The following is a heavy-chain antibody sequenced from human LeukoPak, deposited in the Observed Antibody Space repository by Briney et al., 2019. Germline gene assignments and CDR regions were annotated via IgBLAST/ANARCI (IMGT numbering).Heavy chain of an antibody. J-gene: IGHJ4*02. Sequence: QSGGSLRLSCAASGFTFSSYGMHWVRQAPGKGLEWVSVIYSGGSTYYADSVKGRFTISRDNSKNTLYLQMNSLRAEDTAVYYCAREGIAAAFDYWGQGTLVTVSS. CDR2: IYSGGST. D-gene: IGHD6-13*01. CDR3: AREGIAAAFDY. V-gene: IGHV3-53*01. CDR1: GFTFSSYG.